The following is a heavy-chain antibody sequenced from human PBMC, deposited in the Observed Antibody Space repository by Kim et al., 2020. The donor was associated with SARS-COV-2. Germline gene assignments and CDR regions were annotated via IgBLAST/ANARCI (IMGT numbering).Heavy chain of an antibody. Sequence: NYAQKFQGRVTMTRDTSISTAYMELSRLRSDDTAVYYCASAYDSSGSFDYWGQGTLVTVSS. V-gene: IGHV1-2*02. D-gene: IGHD3-22*01. J-gene: IGHJ4*02. CDR3: ASAYDSSGSFDY.